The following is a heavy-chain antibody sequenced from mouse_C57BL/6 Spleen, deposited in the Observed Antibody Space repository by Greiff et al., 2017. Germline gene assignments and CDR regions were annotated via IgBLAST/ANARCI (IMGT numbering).Heavy chain of an antibody. Sequence: DVKLQESGPELVKPGASVKISCKASGYSFTGYYMNWVKQSPEKSLEWIGEINPSTGGTTYNQKFKAKATLTVDKSSSTAYMQLKSLTSEDSAVYYCARGNYYGNAMDYWGQGTSVTVSS. V-gene: IGHV1-42*01. D-gene: IGHD1-1*01. J-gene: IGHJ4*01. CDR1: GYSFTGYY. CDR2: INPSTGGT. CDR3: ARGNYYGNAMDY.